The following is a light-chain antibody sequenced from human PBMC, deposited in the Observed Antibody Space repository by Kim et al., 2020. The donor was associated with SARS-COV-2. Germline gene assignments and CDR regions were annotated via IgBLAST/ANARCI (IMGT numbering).Light chain of an antibody. CDR2: DVS. CDR1: STDVDGYDY. Sequence: QSALTQPASVSGSPGQSITISCTGTSTDVDGYDYVSWYQHHPGKAPQLMIYDVSNRPSGVSYRFSGSKSGNTASLTISGLQAEDEADYYCSSKRSSSPLYVFGTGTKVTVL. CDR3: SSKRSSSPLYV. V-gene: IGLV2-14*03. J-gene: IGLJ1*01.